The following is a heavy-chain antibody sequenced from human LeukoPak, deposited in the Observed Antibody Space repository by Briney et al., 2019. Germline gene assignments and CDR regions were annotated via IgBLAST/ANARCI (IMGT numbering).Heavy chain of an antibody. J-gene: IGHJ4*02. D-gene: IGHD5-24*01. Sequence: ETLSLTCPVSGGSISSYYWSWIRPPPGKGLEWIGYIYYSGSTNYNPSLKSRVTISVDTSKNQFSLKLSSVTAADPAVYYCARGDGYNSDYFDYWGQGTLVTVSS. CDR2: IYYSGST. V-gene: IGHV4-59*08. CDR1: GGSISSYY. CDR3: ARGDGYNSDYFDY.